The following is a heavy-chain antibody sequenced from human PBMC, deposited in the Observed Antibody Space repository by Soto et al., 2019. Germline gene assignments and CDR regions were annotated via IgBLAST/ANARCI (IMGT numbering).Heavy chain of an antibody. D-gene: IGHD3-22*01. CDR1: GETFNNYA. V-gene: IGHV1-69*01. CDR3: AKGSYYDASSSFDNTGMYYRYFGLDV. Sequence: SVKVSCKAAGETFNNYAISWVRQSPGQGLEWVGGIIPNVDAANSAQKFQGRVTITADESTSTAYMELSRLRSEDTAVYYCAKGSYYDASSSFDNTGMYYRYFGLDVWGQGTPVTVSS. J-gene: IGHJ6*02. CDR2: IIPNVDAA.